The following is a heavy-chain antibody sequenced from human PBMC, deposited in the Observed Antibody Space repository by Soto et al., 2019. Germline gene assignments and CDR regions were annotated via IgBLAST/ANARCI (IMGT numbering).Heavy chain of an antibody. V-gene: IGHV4-30-2*01. Sequence: SETLSLTCAVSGVSISSGGYSWSWIRQPPGKGLEWIGYISHSGSTYYNPSLKSRVTISVDRSKNQFSLKLSSVTAADTAVYYCARDPMIWGQGTLVTVSS. J-gene: IGHJ4*02. CDR2: ISHSGST. D-gene: IGHD3-22*01. CDR1: GVSISSGGYS. CDR3: ARDPMI.